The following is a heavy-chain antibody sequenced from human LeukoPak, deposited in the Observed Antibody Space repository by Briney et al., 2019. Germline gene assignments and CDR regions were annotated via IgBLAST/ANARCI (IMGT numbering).Heavy chain of an antibody. CDR1: GFTFSSYA. V-gene: IGHV3-23*01. Sequence: GGSLRLSCAASGFTFSSYAMSWVRQAPGKGLEWVSAISGSGGSTYYADSVKGRFTISRDNSKNTLYLQMNSLRAEDTAVYYCAKVRIFGVVTDGFDYWGQGTLVTVSS. D-gene: IGHD3-3*01. J-gene: IGHJ4*02. CDR3: AKVRIFGVVTDGFDY. CDR2: ISGSGGST.